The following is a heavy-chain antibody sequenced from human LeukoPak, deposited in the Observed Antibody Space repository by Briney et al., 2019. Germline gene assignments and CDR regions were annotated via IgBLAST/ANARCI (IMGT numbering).Heavy chain of an antibody. V-gene: IGHV3-7*01. J-gene: IGHJ4*02. CDR3: ARTYSSPYFDY. D-gene: IGHD6-19*01. CDR1: GFTFSSYW. Sequence: GGSLGLSCAASGFTFSSYWMSWVRQAPGKGLEWVANIKQDGSEKYYVDSVKGRFTISRDNAKNSLYLQMNSLRAEDTAVYYCARTYSSPYFDYWGQGTLVTVSS. CDR2: IKQDGSEK.